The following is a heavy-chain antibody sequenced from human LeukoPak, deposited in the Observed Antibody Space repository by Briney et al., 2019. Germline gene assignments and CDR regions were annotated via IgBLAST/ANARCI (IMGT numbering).Heavy chain of an antibody. V-gene: IGHV1-69*13. D-gene: IGHD4-17*01. CDR3: ARGGDYGDPRRYYYMDV. Sequence: SVKVSCKASGGTFSSYAISWVRQAPGQGLEWMGGIIPIFGTANYAQKFQGRVTITADESTSTAYMELSSLRSEDTAVYYCARGGDYGDPRRYYYMDVWGKGTTVTVSS. J-gene: IGHJ6*03. CDR1: GGTFSSYA. CDR2: IIPIFGTA.